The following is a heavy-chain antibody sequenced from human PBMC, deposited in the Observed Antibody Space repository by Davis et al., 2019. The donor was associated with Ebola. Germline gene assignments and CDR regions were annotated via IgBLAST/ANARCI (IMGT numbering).Heavy chain of an antibody. D-gene: IGHD1-26*01. CDR1: GFTFSDYY. Sequence: PGGSLRLSCAASGFTFSDYYMSWIRQAPGKGLEWVSYISSSSSYTNYADSVKGRFTISRDNAKNSLYLQMNSLRAEDTAVYYCARDQDSGSYHDAFDIWGQGTMVTVSS. CDR3: ARDQDSGSYHDAFDI. CDR2: ISSSSSYT. V-gene: IGHV3-11*06. J-gene: IGHJ3*02.